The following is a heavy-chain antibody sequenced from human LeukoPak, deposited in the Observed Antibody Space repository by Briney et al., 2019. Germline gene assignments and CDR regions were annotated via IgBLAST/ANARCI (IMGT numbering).Heavy chain of an antibody. CDR2: IKSETDGGTT. D-gene: IGHD5-18*01. V-gene: IGHV3-15*07. J-gene: IGHJ4*02. CDR3: TTGKQHTIAY. Sequence: GGPLRLSCAASGFTFSNAWMNWVRQAPGKGLEWVGRIKSETDGGTTDYAAPVKGRFTISRDDSKNTLYLQMNSLKTEDTAVYYCTTGKQHTIAYWGQGTLVTVSS. CDR1: GFTFSNAW.